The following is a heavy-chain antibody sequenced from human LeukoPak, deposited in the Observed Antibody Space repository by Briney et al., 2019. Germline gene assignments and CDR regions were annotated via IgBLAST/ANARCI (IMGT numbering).Heavy chain of an antibody. Sequence: GGSLRLPCAASGFTFGAYWMRWVRQAPGKGPEWVSTIKADSSAQFYVDSVEGRFTISRDNAKNTPYLQMDTMRVEDTAVYYCATHVVGEQNFDYWSQGTLVTVPS. CDR3: ATHVVGEQNFDY. CDR2: IKADSSAQ. D-gene: IGHD6-6*01. CDR1: GFTFGAYW. J-gene: IGHJ4*02. V-gene: IGHV3-7*01.